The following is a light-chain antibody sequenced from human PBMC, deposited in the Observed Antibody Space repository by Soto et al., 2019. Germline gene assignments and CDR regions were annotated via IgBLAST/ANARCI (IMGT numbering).Light chain of an antibody. CDR3: SSYTSSSTLV. V-gene: IGLV2-14*01. CDR1: SSDVGGYNY. CDR2: EVS. Sequence: QSALTQPASVSGSPGQSITISCTGTSSDVGGYNYVSWYQQHPGKAPKSMIYEVSNRPSGDSNRFSGSKSGNTASLTISGLQADDEADYYCSSYTSSSTLVFGTGTKVTVL. J-gene: IGLJ1*01.